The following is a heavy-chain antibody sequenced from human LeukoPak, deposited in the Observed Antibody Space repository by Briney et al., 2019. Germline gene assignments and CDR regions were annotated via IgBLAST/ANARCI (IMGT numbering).Heavy chain of an antibody. CDR3: ARLQGSGTYSHIDY. CDR2: IYHSGST. Sequence: SSETLSLTCTVSGYSISSGDYWGWIRQPPGKGLEWIGSIYHSGSTYYNPSLKSRVTISVDTSKNQFSLKLSSVTAADTALYYCARLQGSGTYSHIDYWGQGTLVTVSS. J-gene: IGHJ4*02. V-gene: IGHV4-38-2*02. D-gene: IGHD3-10*01. CDR1: GYSISSGDY.